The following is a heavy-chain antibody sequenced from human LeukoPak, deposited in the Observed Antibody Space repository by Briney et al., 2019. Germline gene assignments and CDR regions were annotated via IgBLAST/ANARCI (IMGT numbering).Heavy chain of an antibody. V-gene: IGHV4-4*08. J-gene: IGHJ3*01. CDR3: AKEGMGSEATTADGAFDV. CDR1: GGSISVYH. Sequence: SETLSLTCIVSGGSISVYHWIWIRQPPGKGLEWIGYLYDTGMTNYSPSLKSRVTISVDTSKNQISLKLTSVTAADTAIYFCAKEGMGSEATTADGAFDVWGQGTTVTVSS. CDR2: LYDTGMT. D-gene: IGHD1-26*01.